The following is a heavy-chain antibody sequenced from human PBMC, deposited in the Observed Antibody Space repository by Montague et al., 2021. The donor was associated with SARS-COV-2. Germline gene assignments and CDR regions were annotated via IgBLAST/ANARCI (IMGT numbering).Heavy chain of an antibody. J-gene: IGHJ4*02. CDR3: VRDPAPSGSGTFYDY. D-gene: IGHD1-26*01. CDR2: VYYSRSS. Sequence: SETLSLTCTVSGDSVSHDFRTWIRRPPGKGLEWIGYVYYSRSSSYNPSLRGRVSIAVDTSKNQFSLRLSTVAAADTAIYYCVRDPAPSGSGTFYDYWGQGTLVAVSA. CDR1: GDSVSHDF. V-gene: IGHV4-59*02.